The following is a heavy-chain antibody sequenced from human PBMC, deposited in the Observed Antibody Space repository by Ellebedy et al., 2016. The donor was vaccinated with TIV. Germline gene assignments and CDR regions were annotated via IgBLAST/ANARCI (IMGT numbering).Heavy chain of an antibody. V-gene: IGHV4-4*07. J-gene: IGHJ5*02. D-gene: IGHD3-22*01. CDR1: GGSISSHY. CDR3: ARDPSAYDIESWFDP. Sequence: MPSETLSLTCTVSGGSISSHYWSWIRQPAGKGLEWIGRIYTSGSTNYNPSLKSRVTMSVDTSKNQFSLKLSSVTAADTAVYYCARDPSAYDIESWFDPWGQGTLVTVSS. CDR2: IYTSGST.